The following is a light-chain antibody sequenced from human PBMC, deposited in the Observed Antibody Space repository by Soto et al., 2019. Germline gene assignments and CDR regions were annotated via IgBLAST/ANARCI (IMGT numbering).Light chain of an antibody. Sequence: DVQMTQSPSTLSASVGDKVTITCRASQSIHSTWLAWFQQRPGKAPNVLFYKGSTLASGVSSRFSGSGPGTEFTRTISSLQPDDFATYFCQQYAAQSPWAFGQGTRVE. CDR3: QQYAAQSPWA. J-gene: IGKJ1*01. CDR1: QSIHSTW. V-gene: IGKV1-5*03. CDR2: KGS.